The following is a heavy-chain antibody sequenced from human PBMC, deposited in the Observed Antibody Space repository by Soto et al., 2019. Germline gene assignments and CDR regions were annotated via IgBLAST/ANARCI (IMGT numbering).Heavy chain of an antibody. D-gene: IGHD4-17*01. CDR3: ARSPSTVTTRGHFDY. CDR2: IIPILGIA. Sequence: QVQLVQSGAEVKKPGSSVKVSCTSSGGTFSSYTISWVRQAPGRGLEWMGRIIPILGIANYAQNFQGRVTITADKSTSTAYMELSSLRSEDTAVYYCARSPSTVTTRGHFDYWGQGTLVTVSS. V-gene: IGHV1-69*02. CDR1: GGTFSSYT. J-gene: IGHJ4*02.